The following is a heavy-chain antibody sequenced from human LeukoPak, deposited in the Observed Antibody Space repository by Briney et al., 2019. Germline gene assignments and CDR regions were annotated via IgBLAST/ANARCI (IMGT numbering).Heavy chain of an antibody. CDR2: ISTSSSYI. CDR3: AKDIGSYYDY. D-gene: IGHD3-10*01. Sequence: GGSLRLSCAASGFTFSSQSMNWVRQAPGKGLEWVSSISTSSSYIYYADSVKGRFTISRDNAKSSLYLQMNSLRAEDTAVYYCAKDIGSYYDYWGQGILVTVSS. CDR1: GFTFSSQS. V-gene: IGHV3-21*01. J-gene: IGHJ4*02.